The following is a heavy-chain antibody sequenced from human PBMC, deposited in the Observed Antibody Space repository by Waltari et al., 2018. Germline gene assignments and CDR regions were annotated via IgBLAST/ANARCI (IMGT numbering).Heavy chain of an antibody. CDR2: INHCGST. Sequence: QVQLQPWGAGLLKPSETLSLPCAVYGGSLSGYFWRWLTPHPGKGLEWIGKINHCGSTNYNPSLKSRVTISGDTSKNQFSLKLSSVSAADTAVYYCARGRKQWLVSSFYFDYWGQGTLVTVS. D-gene: IGHD6-19*01. CDR1: GGSLSGYF. CDR3: ARGRKQWLVSSFYFDY. J-gene: IGHJ4*02. V-gene: IGHV4-34*01.